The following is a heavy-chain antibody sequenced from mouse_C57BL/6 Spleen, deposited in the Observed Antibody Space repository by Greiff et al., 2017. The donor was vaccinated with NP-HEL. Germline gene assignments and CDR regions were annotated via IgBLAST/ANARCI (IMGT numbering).Heavy chain of an antibody. CDR3: ARYNFDYDDY. D-gene: IGHD2-4*01. CDR1: GYSFTSYY. Sequence: QVQLQQSGPELVKPGASVKISCKASGYSFTSYYIHWVKQRPGQGLEWIGWIYPGSGNTKYNEKFKGKATLTADTSSSTAYMQLSSLTSEDSAVYYCARYNFDYDDYWGQGTTLTVSS. V-gene: IGHV1-66*01. J-gene: IGHJ2*01. CDR2: IYPGSGNT.